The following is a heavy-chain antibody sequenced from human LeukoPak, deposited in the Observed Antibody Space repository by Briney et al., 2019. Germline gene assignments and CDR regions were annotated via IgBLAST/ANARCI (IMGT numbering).Heavy chain of an antibody. CDR2: IRSKANSYAT. CDR3: TRWRWDTAMAMYAFDI. D-gene: IGHD5-18*01. J-gene: IGHJ3*02. V-gene: IGHV3-73*01. Sequence: GGSLKLSCAASGFTFSGSAMPWVRQASGKGLEWVGRIRSKANSYATAYAASVKGRFTISRDDSKNTAYLQMNSLKTEDTAVYYCTRWRWDTAMAMYAFDIWGQGTMVTVSS. CDR1: GFTFSGSA.